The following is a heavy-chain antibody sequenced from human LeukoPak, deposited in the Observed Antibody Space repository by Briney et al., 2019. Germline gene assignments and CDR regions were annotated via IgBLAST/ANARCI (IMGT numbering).Heavy chain of an antibody. CDR1: GFTFSSYS. CDR2: ISSSGSYI. V-gene: IGHV3-21*01. J-gene: IGHJ4*02. CDR3: ARDKYYYDSSGYHDY. D-gene: IGHD3-22*01. Sequence: GGSLRLSCAASGFTFSSYSMNWVRQAPGKGLEWVSSISSSGSYIYYADSVKGRFTISRDNAKNSLYLQMNSLRAEDTAVYYCARDKYYYDSSGYHDYWGQGTLVTVSS.